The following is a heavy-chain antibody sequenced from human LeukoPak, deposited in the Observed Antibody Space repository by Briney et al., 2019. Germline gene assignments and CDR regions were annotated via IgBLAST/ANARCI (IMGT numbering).Heavy chain of an antibody. CDR1: GGTFSSYA. V-gene: IGHV1-69*04. D-gene: IGHD1-14*01. Sequence: ASVEVSCKASGGTFSSYAISWVRQAPGQGLEWMGRIIPILGIANYAQKFQGRVTITADKSTSTAYMELSSLRSEDTAVYYCARERGNYGMDVWGQGTTVTVSS. CDR3: ARERGNYGMDV. J-gene: IGHJ6*02. CDR2: IIPILGIA.